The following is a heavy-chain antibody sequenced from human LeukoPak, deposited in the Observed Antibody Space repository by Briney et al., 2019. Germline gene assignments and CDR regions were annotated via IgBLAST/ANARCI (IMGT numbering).Heavy chain of an antibody. CDR2: IYYSGST. CDR1: GGSISNYY. Sequence: KSSETLSLTCTVSGGSISNYYWNWIRQPPGKGLEWIGYIYYSGSTNYNPSLKSRVTISVDTSKNQFSLKLSSVTAADTAVYYCAREGAAYDSGGYNIGDYFDYWGQGTPVTVSS. J-gene: IGHJ4*02. D-gene: IGHD3-22*01. V-gene: IGHV4-59*01. CDR3: AREGAAYDSGGYNIGDYFDY.